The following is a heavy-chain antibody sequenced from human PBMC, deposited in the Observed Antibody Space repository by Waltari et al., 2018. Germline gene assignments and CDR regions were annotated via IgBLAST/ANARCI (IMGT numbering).Heavy chain of an antibody. D-gene: IGHD1-26*01. Sequence: QVQLQESGPELVKPSETLSLTCTVSGASISDYYWTWIRQSAGKGLEWIGRIYSSGNSSYNPSLKSRITLSLATSQSQVSRDLSSVTAADTAIYFCARENMKTGRELDYWGLGTLVTVSS. V-gene: IGHV4-4*07. CDR1: GASISDYY. CDR2: IYSSGNS. CDR3: ARENMKTGRELDY. J-gene: IGHJ4*02.